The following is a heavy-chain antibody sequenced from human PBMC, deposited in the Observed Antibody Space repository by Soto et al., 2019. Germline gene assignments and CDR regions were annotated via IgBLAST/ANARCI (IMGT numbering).Heavy chain of an antibody. J-gene: IGHJ4*02. Sequence: PGGSLILSCAASVFTFAAYSINLFLQAPVNWLEWVSVIRVSGGDTYYVDSVKGRFTISRDNSKNTLYLQMNSLRAEDTALYYCERGLSLSYWDILHLPQKDYWGTGTMVTVSS. CDR3: ERGLSLSYWDILHLPQKDY. CDR1: VFTFAAYS. V-gene: IGHV3-23*01. D-gene: IGHD1-26*01. CDR2: IRVSGGDT.